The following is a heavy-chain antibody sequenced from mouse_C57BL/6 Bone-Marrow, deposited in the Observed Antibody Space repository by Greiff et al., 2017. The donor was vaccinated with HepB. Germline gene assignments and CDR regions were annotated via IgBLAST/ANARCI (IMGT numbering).Heavy chain of an antibody. CDR2: INPNNGGT. CDR3: ASILRLFFDY. J-gene: IGHJ2*01. D-gene: IGHD1-1*01. V-gene: IGHV1-26*01. Sequence: EVQLQQSGPELVKPGASVKISCKASGYTFTDYYMNWVKQSHGKSLEWIGDINPNNGGTSYNQKFKGKATLTVDKSSSTAYMELRSLTSEDSAVYYCASILRLFFDYWGQGTTLTVSS. CDR1: GYTFTDYY.